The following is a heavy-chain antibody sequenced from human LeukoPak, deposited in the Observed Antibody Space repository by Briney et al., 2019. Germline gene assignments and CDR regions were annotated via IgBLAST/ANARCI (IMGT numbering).Heavy chain of an antibody. D-gene: IGHD4-11*01. CDR3: AREYSNYFDY. Sequence: SETLSLTCTVSGGSISSSCCYWGWIRQPPGKGLEWIGSIYYSGSAYYNPSLKSRVTISVDTSKNQFSLRLSSVTAADTAVYYCAREYSNYFDYWGQGTLVTVSS. V-gene: IGHV4-39*02. CDR1: GGSISSSCCY. CDR2: IYYSGSA. J-gene: IGHJ4*02.